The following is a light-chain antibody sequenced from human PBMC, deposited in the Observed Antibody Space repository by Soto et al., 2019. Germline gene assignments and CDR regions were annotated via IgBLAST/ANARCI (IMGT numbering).Light chain of an antibody. CDR2: DVY. V-gene: IGKV3-11*01. Sequence: IALTQSPATLSLSPGDRDTLSCRASHSVSSYLAWYQQKPGQAPRLLIYDVYNRATGITARFSGSGSGTDFTLTISSLEPEDFAVYYCQQYNKWPLTFGHGTRLDIK. CDR1: HSVSSY. J-gene: IGKJ5*01. CDR3: QQYNKWPLT.